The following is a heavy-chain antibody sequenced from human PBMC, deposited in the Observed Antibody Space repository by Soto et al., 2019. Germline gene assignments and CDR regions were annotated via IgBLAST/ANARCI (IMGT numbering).Heavy chain of an antibody. CDR3: ARGKAESDYDFWSGYLSPPDYYYYYMDV. D-gene: IGHD3-3*01. CDR1: GYTFTSYG. Sequence: ASVKVSCKASGYTFTSYGISWVRQAPGQGLEWMGWISAYNGNTNYAQKLQGRVTMTTDTSTGTAYMGLRSLRSDDTAVYYCARGKAESDYDFWSGYLSPPDYYYYYMDVWGKGTTVTVSS. J-gene: IGHJ6*03. CDR2: ISAYNGNT. V-gene: IGHV1-18*01.